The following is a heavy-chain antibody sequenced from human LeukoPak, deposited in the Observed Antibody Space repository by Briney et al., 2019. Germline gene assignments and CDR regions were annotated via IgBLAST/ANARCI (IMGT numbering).Heavy chain of an antibody. CDR1: GFTFSSYE. CDR2: ISSSGSTI. CDR3: AREEYGAGYYYYGMDV. Sequence: GGSLRLSCAASGFTFSSYEMNWVRQAPGKGLEWVSYISSSGSTIYYADSVKGRFTISRDNAKNSLYLQMNSLRAEDTAVYYCAREEYGAGYYYYGMDVWGKGTTVTVSS. J-gene: IGHJ6*04. V-gene: IGHV3-48*03. D-gene: IGHD2/OR15-2a*01.